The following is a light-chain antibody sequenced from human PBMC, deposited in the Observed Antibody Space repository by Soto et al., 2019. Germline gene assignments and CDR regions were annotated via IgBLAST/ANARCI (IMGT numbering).Light chain of an antibody. CDR1: QSVSSSY. Sequence: EIVLAQSPGTLSLSPGERATLSCRASQSVSSSYLAWYQQKPGQAPRLLIYGASSRATGIPDRFSGSGSGTDFTLTISRLEPEDFAVYYCQQYNKWWTFGQGTKVDI. CDR3: QQYNKWWT. V-gene: IGKV3-20*01. CDR2: GAS. J-gene: IGKJ1*01.